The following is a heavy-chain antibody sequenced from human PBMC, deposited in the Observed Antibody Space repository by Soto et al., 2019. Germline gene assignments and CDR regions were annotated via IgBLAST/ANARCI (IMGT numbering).Heavy chain of an antibody. V-gene: IGHV4-34*01. CDR2: INHSGST. D-gene: IGHD2-15*01. J-gene: IGHJ6*03. CDR3: ARHGYCSGGSCSLGYYYYYYMDV. CDR1: GGSFSGYY. Sequence: QVQLQQWGAGLLKPSETLSLTCAVYGGSFSGYYWSWIRQPPGKGLEWIGEINHSGSTNYNPSLNRRVTISVDTSKNQFSLKLRSVTAADTAVYYCARHGYCSGGSCSLGYYYYYYMDVWGKGTTVTVSS.